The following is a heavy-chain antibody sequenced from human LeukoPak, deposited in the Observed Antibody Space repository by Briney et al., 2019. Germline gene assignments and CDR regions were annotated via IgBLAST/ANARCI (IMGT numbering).Heavy chain of an antibody. D-gene: IGHD4-23*01. CDR3: ARIRGLVTVVTSL. CDR1: GGSFSGYY. CDR2: INHSGRT. J-gene: IGHJ4*02. Sequence: SETLCLTCAASGGSFSGYYWSWVRQPPGKGLEWIAEINHSGRTNYNLSLKSRVTISADTSKKKFFLMLSSVTAADTAAFYCARIRGLVTVVTSLGGQGTLVSVSS. V-gene: IGHV4-34*01.